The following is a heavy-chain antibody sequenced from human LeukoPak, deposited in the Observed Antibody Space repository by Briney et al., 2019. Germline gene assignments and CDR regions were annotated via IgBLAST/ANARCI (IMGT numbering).Heavy chain of an antibody. CDR3: ARGGYVYYYYYMDV. V-gene: IGHV3-7*04. J-gene: IGHJ6*03. CDR1: GFTFRSYW. CDR2: IKQDGSEK. Sequence: GGSLRLSCAASGFTFRSYWMTWVRQAPGKGLEWVANIKQDGSEKNYVDSVKGRFTSSRDNAKNSLYLQMNSLRAEDTAVYYCARGGYVYYYYYMDVWGKGTTVTVSS. D-gene: IGHD2-15*01.